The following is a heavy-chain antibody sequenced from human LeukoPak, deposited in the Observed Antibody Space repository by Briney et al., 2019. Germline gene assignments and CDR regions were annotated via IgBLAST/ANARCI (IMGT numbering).Heavy chain of an antibody. Sequence: SETLSLTCTVSGGSISSYYWSWIRQPPGKGLEWIGYIYTSGSTNYNPSLKSRVTMSVDTSKNQFSLKLSSVTAADTAVYYCARVRGSRGNWFDPWGQGTLVTVSS. CDR3: ARVRGSRGNWFDP. D-gene: IGHD1-26*01. V-gene: IGHV4-4*08. CDR1: GGSISSYY. J-gene: IGHJ5*02. CDR2: IYTSGST.